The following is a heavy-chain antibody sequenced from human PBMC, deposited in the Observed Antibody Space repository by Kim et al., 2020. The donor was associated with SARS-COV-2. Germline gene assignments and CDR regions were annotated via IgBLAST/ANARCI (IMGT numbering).Heavy chain of an antibody. J-gene: IGHJ4*01. Sequence: GGSLRLSCAASGFTFSSYSMNWVRQAPGKGLEWVAAISLDGSNKVYADSVKGRFTIARDNSKNTLDLHLNSLKAEDTAVYYCAKAPRSCSRTSCYGDFD. CDR2: ISLDGSNK. D-gene: IGHD2-2*01. CDR1: GFTFSSYS. CDR3: AKAPRSCSRTSCYGDFD. V-gene: IGHV3-30*18.